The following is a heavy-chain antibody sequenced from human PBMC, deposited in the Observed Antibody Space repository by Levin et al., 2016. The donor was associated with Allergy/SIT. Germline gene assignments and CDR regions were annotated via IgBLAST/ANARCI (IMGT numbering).Heavy chain of an antibody. Sequence: ASVKVSCKASGYTFTSYGISWVRQAPGQGLEWMGWISAYNGNTNYAQKLQGRVTMTTDTSTSTAYMELRSLRSDDTAVYYCARVGQTTADDYYYYGMDVWGQGTTVTVSS. V-gene: IGHV1-18*01. CDR3: ARVGQTTADDYYYYGMDV. D-gene: IGHD4-17*01. CDR2: ISAYNGNT. CDR1: GYTFTSYG. J-gene: IGHJ6*02.